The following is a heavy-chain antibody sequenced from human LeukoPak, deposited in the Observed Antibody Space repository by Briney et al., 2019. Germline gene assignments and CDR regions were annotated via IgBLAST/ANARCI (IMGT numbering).Heavy chain of an antibody. D-gene: IGHD3-22*01. Sequence: AGGSLRLSCAASGFPFTNYWMTWVRRPPGKGLEWVASIIQGGSEKYHVDSVRGRFTISRDNARNSLYLQMNSLRAEDTAIYYCARGSYYDTSGYVNWYFDLWGRGTLVSVSS. V-gene: IGHV3-7*01. J-gene: IGHJ2*01. CDR2: IIQGGSEK. CDR1: GFPFTNYW. CDR3: ARGSYYDTSGYVNWYFDL.